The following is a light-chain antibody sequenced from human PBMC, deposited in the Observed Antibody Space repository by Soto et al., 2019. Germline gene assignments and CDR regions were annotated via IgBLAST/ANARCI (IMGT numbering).Light chain of an antibody. J-gene: IGKJ1*01. Sequence: NALTQSPGTLSLSQGERATLSCRASQSVSNNYLAWYQQKTGQAPRLLIYGASSRATGIPDRFSGSGSGTEFTLTISSLQPDDFATYYCQQYNSYSPWTFGQGTKVDI. V-gene: IGKV3-20*01. CDR2: GAS. CDR3: QQYNSYSPWT. CDR1: QSVSNNY.